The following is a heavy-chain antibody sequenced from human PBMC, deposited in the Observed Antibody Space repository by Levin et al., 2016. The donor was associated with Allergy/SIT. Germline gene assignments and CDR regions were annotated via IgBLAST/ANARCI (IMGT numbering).Heavy chain of an antibody. V-gene: IGHV3-7*01. CDR1: GFTFSSYW. CDR3: ARDWAAGTYYYYGMDV. CDR2: IKQDGSEK. Sequence: LSLTCAASGFTFSSYWMSWVRQAPGKGLEWVANIKQDGSEKYYVDSVKGRFTISRDNAKNSLYLQMNSLRAEDTAVYYCARDWAAGTYYYYGMDVWGQGTTVTVSS. J-gene: IGHJ6*02. D-gene: IGHD6-13*01.